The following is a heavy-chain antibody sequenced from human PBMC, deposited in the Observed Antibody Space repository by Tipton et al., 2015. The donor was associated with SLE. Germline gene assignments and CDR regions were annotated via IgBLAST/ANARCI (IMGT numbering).Heavy chain of an antibody. D-gene: IGHD3-10*01. J-gene: IGHJ4*02. V-gene: IGHV3-30*02. CDR3: AHGMVRGVIDY. CDR1: GFTFSSYG. Sequence: SLRLSCAASGFTFSSYGMHWVRQAPGKGLEWVAFIRYDGSNKYYADSVKGRFTISRDNSKNTLYLQMNSLRAEDTAVYYCAHGMVRGVIDYWGQGTLVTVSS. CDR2: IRYDGSNK.